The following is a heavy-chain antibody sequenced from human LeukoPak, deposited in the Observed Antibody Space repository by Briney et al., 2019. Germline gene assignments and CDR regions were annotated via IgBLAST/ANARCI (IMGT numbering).Heavy chain of an antibody. CDR2: IHRSGDS. CDR3: ARVANITIVRGLIRD. V-gene: IGHV4-4*02. CDR1: GGSISSNNW. Sequence: SETLSLTCAVSGGSISSNNWWNWVRQPPGKGLEWIGEIHRSGDSTYSPSLKSRVTISVDKSKNQFSLRLSSVTAADTAVYYCARVANITIVRGLIRDWGQGTLVTVSS. D-gene: IGHD3-10*01. J-gene: IGHJ4*02.